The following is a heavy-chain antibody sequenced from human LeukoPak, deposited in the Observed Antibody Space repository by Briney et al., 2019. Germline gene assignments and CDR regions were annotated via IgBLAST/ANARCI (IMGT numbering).Heavy chain of an antibody. CDR3: SNWGDTWGLDF. D-gene: IGHD7-27*01. V-gene: IGHV3-7*01. J-gene: IGHJ4*02. Sequence: GGSLRPSCAASGLNFRKSLMTWVRQAPGRGLEWVANIKDDGSEKYYVDSVKGRFTISRDNAKNSLYLQMNSLGAEDTAVYYCSNWGDTWGLDFWGQGILVSVSS. CDR2: IKDDGSEK. CDR1: GLNFRKSL.